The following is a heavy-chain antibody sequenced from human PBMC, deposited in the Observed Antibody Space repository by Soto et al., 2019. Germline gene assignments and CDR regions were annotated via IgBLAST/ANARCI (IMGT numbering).Heavy chain of an antibody. CDR3: DGYNFDY. CDR1: GFTFSSYW. V-gene: IGHV3-7*01. CDR2: IKQDGSEK. Sequence: EVQLVESGGGLVQPGGSLRLSCAASGFTFSSYWMSWVRQAPGKGLEWVANIKQDGSEKYYVDSVKGRFTISRDNAKNSLYLQMNSLRAEDTLTDGGDGYNFDYWGQGTLVTVSS. J-gene: IGHJ4*02. D-gene: IGHD3-16*01.